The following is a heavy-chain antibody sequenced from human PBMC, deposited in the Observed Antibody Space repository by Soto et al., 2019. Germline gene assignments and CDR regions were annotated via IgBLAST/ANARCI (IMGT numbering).Heavy chain of an antibody. J-gene: IGHJ3*02. V-gene: IGHV1-3*01. CDR1: GYTFTSYA. D-gene: IGHD2-2*01. CDR3: ARPLTPPGRDAFDI. Sequence: ASVKVSCKASGYTFTSYAMHWVRQAPGQRLEWMGWINAGNGNTKYSQKFQGRVTITRDTSASTAYMELSSLRSEDTAVYYWARPLTPPGRDAFDIWGQGTMVTVSS. CDR2: INAGNGNT.